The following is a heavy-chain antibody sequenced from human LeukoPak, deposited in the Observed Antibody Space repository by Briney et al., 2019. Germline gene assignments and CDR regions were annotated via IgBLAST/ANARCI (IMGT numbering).Heavy chain of an antibody. J-gene: IGHJ6*04. V-gene: IGHV1-69*06. CDR2: IMPVLDTG. Sequence: SVKVSCKASGGSFRRYAFAWVRQAPGQGLEWMGGIMPVLDTGSYAQGFQGRVTITADRSTSTAYMELRSLRPEGTALYYCAARDNGNDLLSYHAMDVWGNGTTVTVSS. CDR1: GGSFRRYA. D-gene: IGHD1-1*01. CDR3: AARDNGNDLLSYHAMDV.